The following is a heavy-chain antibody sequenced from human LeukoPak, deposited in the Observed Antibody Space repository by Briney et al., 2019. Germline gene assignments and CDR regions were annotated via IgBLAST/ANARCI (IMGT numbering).Heavy chain of an antibody. Sequence: GGSLRLSCAASGFTFSHYWMTWVRQAPGKGLEWVANIKQDGSEKYYVDSLKGRFTISRDNAKNSLYLQINSLRADDTAIYYCARDSGRFYIDYWGQGTLVTVSS. D-gene: IGHD5-12*01. V-gene: IGHV3-7*03. J-gene: IGHJ4*02. CDR2: IKQDGSEK. CDR3: ARDSGRFYIDY. CDR1: GFTFSHYW.